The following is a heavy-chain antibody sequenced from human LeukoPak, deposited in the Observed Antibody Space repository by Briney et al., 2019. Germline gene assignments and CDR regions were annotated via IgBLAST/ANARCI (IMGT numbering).Heavy chain of an antibody. Sequence: GGSLRLSCAASGFTFSSYWRSWVRQAPGKGLEWVSSISSSSSYIYYADSVKGRFTISRDNAKNSLYLQMNSLRAEDTAVYYCARRAAAGTFDYWGQGTLVTVSS. CDR2: ISSSSSYI. D-gene: IGHD6-13*01. V-gene: IGHV3-21*01. CDR1: GFTFSSYW. CDR3: ARRAAAGTFDY. J-gene: IGHJ4*02.